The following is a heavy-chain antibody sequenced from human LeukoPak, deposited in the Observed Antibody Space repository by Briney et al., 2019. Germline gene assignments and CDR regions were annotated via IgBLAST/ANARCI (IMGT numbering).Heavy chain of an antibody. D-gene: IGHD3-10*01. CDR2: MNPNSGDT. CDR3: ARVGGSGSRYYYYYYMDV. V-gene: IGHV1-8*03. J-gene: IGHJ6*03. Sequence: GASVKVSCKASGYTFTSYDINWVRQATGQGLEWMGWMNPNSGDTGYAQKFQGRVTITRNTSISTAYMELSSLRSEDTAVYYCARVGGSGSRYYYYYYMDVWGKGTTVTISS. CDR1: GYTFTSYD.